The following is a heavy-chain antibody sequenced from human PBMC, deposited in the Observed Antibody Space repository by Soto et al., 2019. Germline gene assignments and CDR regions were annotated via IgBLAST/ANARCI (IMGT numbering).Heavy chain of an antibody. CDR1: GYTFTSYY. CDR3: ARGSYYYGSGSHLIH. J-gene: IGHJ4*02. CDR2: INPSGGST. V-gene: IGHV1-46*03. D-gene: IGHD3-10*01. Sequence: ASVKASCKASGYTFTSYYMHWVRQAPGQGLGWMGIINPSGGSTSYAQKFQGRVTMTRDTSTSTVYMELSSLRSEDTAVYYCARGSYYYGSGSHLIHWGQGTLVTVSS.